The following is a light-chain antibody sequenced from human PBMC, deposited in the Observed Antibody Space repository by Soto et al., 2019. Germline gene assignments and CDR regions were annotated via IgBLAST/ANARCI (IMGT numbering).Light chain of an antibody. CDR1: QSVGSF. J-gene: IGKJ5*01. V-gene: IGKV3-11*01. Sequence: EIVLTPSPATLSLSPVERATLSCRASQSVGSFLAWYQQKPGQAPRLLIYDASNRATGIPARFSGSGSGTDFTLTISSLEPEDFAVYYCQQRSNWPPAFGQGTRLEIK. CDR2: DAS. CDR3: QQRSNWPPA.